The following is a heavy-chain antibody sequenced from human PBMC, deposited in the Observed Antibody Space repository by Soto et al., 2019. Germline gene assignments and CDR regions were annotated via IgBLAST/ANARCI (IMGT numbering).Heavy chain of an antibody. Sequence: SETLSLTCSFSVGSGNTFYCCICVRQPPGKGLEWIGEVHHSGTTNYIQSLTSRLTMSVDKSGNQVSLELTSVAAADTAVYYCPRGVYYRWVYWGKRNMVSVSS. CDR3: PRGVYYRWVY. CDR1: VGSGNTFYC. CDR2: VHHSGTT. D-gene: IGHD3-10*01. V-gene: IGHV4-4*02. J-gene: IGHJ4*02.